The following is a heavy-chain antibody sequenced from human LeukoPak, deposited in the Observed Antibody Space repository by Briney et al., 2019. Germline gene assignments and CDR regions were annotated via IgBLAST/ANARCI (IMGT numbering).Heavy chain of an antibody. J-gene: IGHJ4*02. CDR2: ISDSGDT. D-gene: IGHD5-24*01. CDR3: ARGGGAAGHNYEFDY. CDR1: GGSINRYF. V-gene: IGHV4-59*01. Sequence: PSETLSLTCTVSGGSINRYFWNWIRQPPGKGLEWIGYISDSGDTNFNPSLKSRVTISIDTSKNRFSLKLTSVTAADTAVYYCARGGGAAGHNYEFDYWGQGTLVTVSS.